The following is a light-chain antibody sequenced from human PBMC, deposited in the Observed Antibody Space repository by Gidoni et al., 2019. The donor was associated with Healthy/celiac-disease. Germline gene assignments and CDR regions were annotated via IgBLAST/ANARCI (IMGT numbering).Light chain of an antibody. V-gene: IGLV3-19*01. CDR2: GKN. CDR3: NSRDSSGNHLV. Sequence: SSELTQDPAVSVALGQTVRITCQGDSLRSNSASWYQQKPGQAPVLVSYGKNNRPSGIPDRFSGTSSGNTASLTITGAQAEDEADYYCNSRDSSGNHLVFGGGTKLTVL. CDR1: SLRSNS. J-gene: IGLJ3*02.